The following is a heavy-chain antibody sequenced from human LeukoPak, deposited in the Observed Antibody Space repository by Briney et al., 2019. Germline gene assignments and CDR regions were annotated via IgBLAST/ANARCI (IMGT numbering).Heavy chain of an antibody. CDR1: GFTFSTYS. CDR2: ISSRSSYI. D-gene: IGHD2-15*01. Sequence: GGSLRLSCAASGFTFSTYSMNWVRQAPGKGLKWVSSISSRSSYIYYADSMKGRFTISRDNAKNSLYLQMNSLRAEDTAVYYCARDGGCTGGSCYRRFDYWGQGTLVTVSS. V-gene: IGHV3-21*01. J-gene: IGHJ4*02. CDR3: ARDGGCTGGSCYRRFDY.